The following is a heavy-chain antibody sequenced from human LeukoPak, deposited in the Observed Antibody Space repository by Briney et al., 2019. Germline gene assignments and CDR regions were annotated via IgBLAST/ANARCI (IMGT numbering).Heavy chain of an antibody. CDR3: ATDSSGYYEDAFDI. V-gene: IGHV4-31*03. J-gene: IGHJ3*02. Sequence: SETLSLTCTVSGGSISSGDYSWSWIRQHPGKGLEWIGYIYYSGSTYYNPSLKSRVTISVDTSKNQFSLKLNSVIAADTAVYYCATDSSGYYEDAFDIWGQGTMVTVSS. D-gene: IGHD3-22*01. CDR1: GGSISSGDYS. CDR2: IYYSGST.